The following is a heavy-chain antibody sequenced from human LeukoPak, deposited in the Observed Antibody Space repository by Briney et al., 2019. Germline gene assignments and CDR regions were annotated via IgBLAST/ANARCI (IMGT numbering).Heavy chain of an antibody. CDR3: ARSTMDMVRGVWEGFDY. V-gene: IGHV3-11*06. Sequence: GGYLRLSCAASGFTFSDYYMSWIRQAPGKRLEWVSYISSSSSYTNYADSVKGRFTISRDNAKNSLYLQMNSLRAEDTAVYYCARSTMDMVRGVWEGFDYWGQGTLVTVSS. J-gene: IGHJ4*02. CDR1: GFTFSDYY. D-gene: IGHD3-10*01. CDR2: ISSSSSYT.